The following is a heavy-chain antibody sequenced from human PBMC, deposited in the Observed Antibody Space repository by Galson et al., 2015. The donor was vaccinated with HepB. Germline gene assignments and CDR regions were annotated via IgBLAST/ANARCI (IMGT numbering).Heavy chain of an antibody. D-gene: IGHD1-26*01. CDR3: GRAAGSPPGNDY. J-gene: IGHJ4*02. Sequence: SLRLSCAASGITVKTNYMSWVRQAPGKGLECVSGLYSGGRTYYSDSVKGRFTISRDNSKNTVYLQMNRLRVEDTAVYYCGRAAGSPPGNDYWGQGTLVTVSS. CDR2: LYSGGRT. CDR1: GITVKTNY. V-gene: IGHV3-53*01.